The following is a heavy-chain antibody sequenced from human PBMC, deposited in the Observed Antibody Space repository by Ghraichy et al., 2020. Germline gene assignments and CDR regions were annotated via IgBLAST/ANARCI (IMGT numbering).Heavy chain of an antibody. D-gene: IGHD3-3*01. CDR1: GFTFGSYW. Sequence: GGSLRLSCAASGFTFGSYWMHWVRQAPGKGLVWVARINSDGSSAVYADSVKGRFTISRDNAKNTLYLQMNSLRAEDAGVYYCGGPLYYDGLGSYLYWGLGTLGTVSS. V-gene: IGHV3-74*01. J-gene: IGHJ4*02. CDR3: GGPLYYDGLGSYLY. CDR2: INSDGSSA.